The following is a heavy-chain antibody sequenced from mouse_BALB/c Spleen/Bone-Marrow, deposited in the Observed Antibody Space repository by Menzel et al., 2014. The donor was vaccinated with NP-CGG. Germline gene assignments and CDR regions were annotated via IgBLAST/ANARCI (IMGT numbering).Heavy chain of an antibody. D-gene: IGHD1-3*01. CDR3: ARSPGEVNY. J-gene: IGHJ3*01. CDR1: GFNIKDAY. CDR2: IAPANGNN. Sequence: EVQLQQSGAELVKPGASVKLSCTASGFNIKDAYMHWVKQSPAQGLEWIGRIAPANGNNDYDPKFLNKATITADASSNTAYLQLSSLTSEDTAVYYCARSPGEVNYWGQGTLVTVSA. V-gene: IGHV14-3*02.